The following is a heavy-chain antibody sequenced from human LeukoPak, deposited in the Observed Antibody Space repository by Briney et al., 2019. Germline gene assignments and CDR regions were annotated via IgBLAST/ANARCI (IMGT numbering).Heavy chain of an antibody. Sequence: GGSLRLSCAASGFTFSSYEMNWVRQAPGKGLEWVSYISSSGRTIYYADSVKGRITISRDNAKNSLYLQMNSLRAEDTALYYCARDRGPWGYSQNFDDWGQGSLVTVSS. V-gene: IGHV3-48*03. CDR2: ISSSGRTI. J-gene: IGHJ4*02. D-gene: IGHD5-18*01. CDR3: ARDRGPWGYSQNFDD. CDR1: GFTFSSYE.